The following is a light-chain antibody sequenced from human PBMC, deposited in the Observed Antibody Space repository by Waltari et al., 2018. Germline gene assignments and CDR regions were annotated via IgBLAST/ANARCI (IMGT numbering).Light chain of an antibody. J-gene: IGKJ1*01. Sequence: EIVVTQSPATLSLSPGERATLSCRARENVDTNIAWYQQKPGHPPRLLISGASTRATDIPPRFSGSGSGTEFTLSISSLQSEDFAVYYCHQYKNWPPWTFGQGTKVEIK. CDR2: GAS. CDR1: ENVDTN. CDR3: HQYKNWPPWT. V-gene: IGKV3-15*01.